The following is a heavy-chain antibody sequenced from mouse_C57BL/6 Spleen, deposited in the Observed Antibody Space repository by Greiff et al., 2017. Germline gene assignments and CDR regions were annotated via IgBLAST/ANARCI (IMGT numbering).Heavy chain of an antibody. V-gene: IGHV1-39*01. CDR2: INPNYGTT. CDR3: ARSSDYDRRYYAMDY. D-gene: IGHD2-4*01. Sequence: HVKQSGPELVKPGASVKISCKASGYSFTDYNMNWVKQSNGKSLEWIGVINPNYGTTSYNQKFKGKATLTVDQSSSTAYMQLNSLTSEDSAVYYCARSSDYDRRYYAMDYWGQGTSVTVSS. CDR1: GYSFTDYN. J-gene: IGHJ4*01.